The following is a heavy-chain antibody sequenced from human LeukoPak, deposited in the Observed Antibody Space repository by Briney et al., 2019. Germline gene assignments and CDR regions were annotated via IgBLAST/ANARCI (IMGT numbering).Heavy chain of an antibody. J-gene: IGHJ3*02. V-gene: IGHV4-31*03. CDR3: AREAAEDVHYYDSSGYPDACDI. Sequence: SQTLSLTCTVSRGCISSGGCYWGWIRQHPGKGLEWIGYIYDSGSTYYNPSLKSRVTISVDTSKNQFSLKLRSVTAADTAVYYCAREAAEDVHYYDSSGYPDACDIWGQGTIVTVSS. CDR2: IYDSGST. D-gene: IGHD3-22*01. CDR1: RGCISSGGCY.